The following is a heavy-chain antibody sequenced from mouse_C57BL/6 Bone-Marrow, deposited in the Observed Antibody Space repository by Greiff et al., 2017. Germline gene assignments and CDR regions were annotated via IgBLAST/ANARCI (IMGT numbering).Heavy chain of an antibody. V-gene: IGHV1-69*01. CDR2: IDPSDSYT. CDR1: GYTFTSYW. D-gene: IGHD1-1*01. J-gene: IGHJ3*01. Sequence: VQLQQPGAELVMPGASVKLSCKASGYTFTSYWMHWVKQRPGQGLEWIGEIDPSDSYTNYNQKFTGKSTLTVDKSSSTAYMQLSSLTSEDSAVYYCVYYYGSSAYWGQGTLVTVSA. CDR3: VYYYGSSAY.